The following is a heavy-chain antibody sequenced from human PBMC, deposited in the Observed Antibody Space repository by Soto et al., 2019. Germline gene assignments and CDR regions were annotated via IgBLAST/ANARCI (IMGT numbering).Heavy chain of an antibody. Sequence: PWGSLRLSCAASGFTFSSYAMSWVRQAPGKGLEWVSAISGSGGSTYYADSVKGRFTISRDNSKNTLYLQMNSLRAEDTAVYYCAKDLLGYCSGGSCYSGMDVWGQGTTVTVSS. D-gene: IGHD2-15*01. CDR1: GFTFSSYA. CDR2: ISGSGGST. CDR3: AKDLLGYCSGGSCYSGMDV. V-gene: IGHV3-23*01. J-gene: IGHJ6*02.